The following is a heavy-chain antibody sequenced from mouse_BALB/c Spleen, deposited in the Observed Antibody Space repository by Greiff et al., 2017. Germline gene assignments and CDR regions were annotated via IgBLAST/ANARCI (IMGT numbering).Heavy chain of an antibody. Sequence: EVQLVESGGGLVKPGGSLKLSCAASGFTFSSYTMSWVRQTPEKRLEWVATISSGGSYTYYPDSVKGRFTISRDNAKNTLYLQMSSLKSEDTAMYYCTRDGGTWRVFDYWGQGTTLTVSS. D-gene: IGHD3-3*01. J-gene: IGHJ2*01. CDR3: TRDGGTWRVFDY. CDR1: GFTFSSYT. V-gene: IGHV5-6-4*01. CDR2: ISSGGSYT.